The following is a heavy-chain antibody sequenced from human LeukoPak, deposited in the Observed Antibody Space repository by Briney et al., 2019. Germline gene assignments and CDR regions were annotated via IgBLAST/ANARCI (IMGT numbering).Heavy chain of an antibody. CDR1: GFTFSSYE. CDR3: ARDISSLVLPTSDAFDI. CDR2: ISSSGSTI. D-gene: IGHD2-2*01. J-gene: IGHJ3*02. V-gene: IGHV3-48*03. Sequence: GGSLRLSCAASGFTFSSYEMNWVRQAPGKGLEWVSYISSSGSTIYYADSVKGRFTISRDNAKNSLYLQMNSLRAEDTAVYYCARDISSLVLPTSDAFDIWGQGTMVTVSS.